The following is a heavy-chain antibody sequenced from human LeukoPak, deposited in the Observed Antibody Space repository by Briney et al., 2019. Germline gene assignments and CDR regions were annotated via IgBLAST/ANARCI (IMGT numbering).Heavy chain of an antibody. D-gene: IGHD3-9*01. J-gene: IGHJ6*02. Sequence: GGSLRLSCAASGFTFSSYSMNWVRQAPGKGLEWVSSISSSSSYIYYADSVKGRFTISRDNAKNSLYLQMNSLRAEDTAVYYCARDLRYFDWSNPYGMDVWGQGTTVTVS. CDR2: ISSSSSYI. CDR3: ARDLRYFDWSNPYGMDV. CDR1: GFTFSSYS. V-gene: IGHV3-21*01.